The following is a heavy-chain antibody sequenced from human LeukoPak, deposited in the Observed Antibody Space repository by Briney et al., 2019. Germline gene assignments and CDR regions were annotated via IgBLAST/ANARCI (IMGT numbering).Heavy chain of an antibody. J-gene: IGHJ4*02. CDR1: GGSFSGYY. D-gene: IGHD6-19*01. CDR2: INHRGST. Sequence: SETLSLTCAVYGGSFSGYYWSWIRQPPGKGLEWIGEINHRGSTNYNSSLKSRVTISVDTSKNQFSLKLSSVTAADTAVYYCARTLIAVAFDYWGQGTLVTVSS. V-gene: IGHV4-34*01. CDR3: ARTLIAVAFDY.